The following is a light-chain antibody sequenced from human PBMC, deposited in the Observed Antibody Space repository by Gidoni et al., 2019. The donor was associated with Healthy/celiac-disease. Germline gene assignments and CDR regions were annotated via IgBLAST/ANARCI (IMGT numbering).Light chain of an antibody. CDR1: KSVLYSSNNKNY. CDR2: WSS. J-gene: IGKJ4*01. V-gene: IGKV4-1*01. Sequence: DIVMTQSPDSLAVYLGERATINCKSSKSVLYSSNNKNYLAWYQQKPGQPPKLLIYWSSTRESGVPDRFSGSGSGTDFTLTISSLQAEDVAVYYCQQYYSTPLTSGGGTKVEIK. CDR3: QQYYSTPLT.